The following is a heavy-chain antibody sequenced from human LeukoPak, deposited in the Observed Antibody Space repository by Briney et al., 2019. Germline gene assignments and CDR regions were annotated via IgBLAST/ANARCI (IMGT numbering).Heavy chain of an antibody. Sequence: GASVKVSCKVSGYTLTELSMHWVRQAPGKGLEWMGGFDPEGGETIYAQKFQGRVTMTEDTSTDTAYMELSSLRSEDTAVYYCATSNCSSTSCYYYMDVWGKGTTVTVSS. J-gene: IGHJ6*03. CDR3: ATSNCSSTSCYYYMDV. V-gene: IGHV1-24*01. D-gene: IGHD2-2*01. CDR1: GYTLTELS. CDR2: FDPEGGET.